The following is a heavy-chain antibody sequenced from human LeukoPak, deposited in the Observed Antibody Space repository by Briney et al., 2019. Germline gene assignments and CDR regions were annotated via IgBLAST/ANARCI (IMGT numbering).Heavy chain of an antibody. J-gene: IGHJ4*02. CDR1: GFTFSDYS. D-gene: IGHD2-2*01. Sequence: PGGSLRLSCAASGFTFSDYSMNWVRQAPGKGLEWISYISGSSSSIHYADSVKGRFTISRDNAKNSLSLQMNSLRAEDTAVYYCARVPPPSTVYFDYWGQGMLVTVSS. CDR2: ISGSSSSI. CDR3: ARVPPPSTVYFDY. V-gene: IGHV3-48*01.